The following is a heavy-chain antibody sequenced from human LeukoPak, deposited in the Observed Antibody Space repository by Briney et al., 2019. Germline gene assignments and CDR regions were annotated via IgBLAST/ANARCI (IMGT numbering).Heavy chain of an antibody. CDR2: IIPIFGTA. V-gene: IGHV1-69*13. Sequence: SVKVSCKASGGTFSSYAISWVRQAPGQGLEWMGGIIPIFGTANYAQKFQGRVTITADESTSTAYMGLSSLRSEDTAVYYCARDTYYYDSSGQGYYYYGMDVWGQGTTVTVSS. D-gene: IGHD3-22*01. CDR1: GGTFSSYA. J-gene: IGHJ6*02. CDR3: ARDTYYYDSSGQGYYYYGMDV.